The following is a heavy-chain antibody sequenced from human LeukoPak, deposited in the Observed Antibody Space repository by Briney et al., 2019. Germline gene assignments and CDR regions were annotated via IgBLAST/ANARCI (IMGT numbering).Heavy chain of an antibody. J-gene: IGHJ4*02. CDR1: GYSISSGYY. CDR3: ARSYDYVWGSYRETPYYFDY. D-gene: IGHD3-16*02. CDR2: IYHSGST. V-gene: IGHV4-38-2*02. Sequence: SEILSLTCTVSGYSISSGYYWGWIRQPPGKGLEWFGSIYHSGSTYYNPSLKSRVTISVDTSKNQFSLKLSSVTAADTAVYYCARSYDYVWGSYRETPYYFDYWGQGTLVTVSS.